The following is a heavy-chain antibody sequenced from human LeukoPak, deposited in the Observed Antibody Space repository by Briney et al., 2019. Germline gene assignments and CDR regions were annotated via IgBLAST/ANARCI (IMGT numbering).Heavy chain of an antibody. CDR3: ASSSWYLGGYFDY. Sequence: SETLSLTCAVSGGSISSSNWWSWVRQPPGKGLEWIGSIYYSGSTYYNPSLKSRVTISVDTSKNQFSLKLSSVTAADTAVYYCASSSWYLGGYFDYWGQGTLVTVSS. CDR1: GGSISSSNW. CDR2: IYYSGST. V-gene: IGHV4-4*02. D-gene: IGHD6-13*01. J-gene: IGHJ4*02.